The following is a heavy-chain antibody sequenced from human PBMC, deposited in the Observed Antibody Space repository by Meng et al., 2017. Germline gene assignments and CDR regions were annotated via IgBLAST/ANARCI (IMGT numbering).Heavy chain of an antibody. D-gene: IGHD4-17*01. V-gene: IGHV3-30*04. CDR2: ISYDGSNK. CDR1: GFTFSSYA. CDR3: ARDADYADYYGMDV. Sequence: SCAASGFTFSSYAMHWVRQAPGKGLEWVAVISYDGSNKYYADSVKGRFTISRDNSKNTLYLQMNSLRAEDTAVYYCARDADYADYYGMDVWGQGTTVTVSS. J-gene: IGHJ6*02.